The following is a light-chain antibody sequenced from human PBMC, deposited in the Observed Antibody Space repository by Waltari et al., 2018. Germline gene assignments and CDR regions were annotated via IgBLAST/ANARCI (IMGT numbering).Light chain of an antibody. Sequence: QSVLPQPPSVSAAPGQGVTISCPGCSYNIGHNYVYWYQQPPGTVPNLLIFDNTQRPSGIPYRFSGSKSGTSATLDITGLQTGDEADYYCAIWDSSLSIVIFGGGTKLTVL. CDR1: SYNIGHNY. V-gene: IGLV1-51*01. CDR2: DNT. CDR3: AIWDSSLSIVI. J-gene: IGLJ2*01.